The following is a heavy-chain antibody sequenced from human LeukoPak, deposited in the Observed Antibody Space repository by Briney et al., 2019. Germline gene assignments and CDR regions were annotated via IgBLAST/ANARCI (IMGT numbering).Heavy chain of an antibody. CDR3: ARGKTILWFGELLYFDY. D-gene: IGHD3-10*01. Sequence: SETLSLTCAVYGGSFSGYYWSWIRQPPGKGLVWIGEINHSGSTNYNPSLKSRVTISVDTSKNQFSLKLSSVTAADTAVYYCARGKTILWFGELLYFDYWGQGTLVTVSS. CDR1: GGSFSGYY. CDR2: INHSGST. V-gene: IGHV4-34*01. J-gene: IGHJ4*02.